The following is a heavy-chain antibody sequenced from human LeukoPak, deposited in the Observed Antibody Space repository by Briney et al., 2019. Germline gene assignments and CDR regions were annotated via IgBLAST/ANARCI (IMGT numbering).Heavy chain of an antibody. V-gene: IGHV3-23*01. CDR2: ISGSGGST. J-gene: IGHJ4*02. CDR1: GFTFSSYA. CDR3: AILPGYSSGWYEVNY. Sequence: SGGSLRLSCAAAGFTFSSYAMSWVRQAPGKGLEWVSGISGSGGSTYYADSVKGWFTISRDNSRNTLYLQMNSPRAEDTAVYYCAILPGYSSGWYEVNYWGQGTLVTVSS. D-gene: IGHD6-13*01.